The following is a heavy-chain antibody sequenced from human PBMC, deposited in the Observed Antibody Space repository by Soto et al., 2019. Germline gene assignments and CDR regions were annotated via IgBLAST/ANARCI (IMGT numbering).Heavy chain of an antibody. CDR1: GYTFTSYA. J-gene: IGHJ4*02. V-gene: IGHV1-69*13. Sequence: SVKVSCKASGYTFTSYAMHWVRQAPGQGLEWMGGIIPIFGTANYAQKFQGRVTITADESTSTAYMELSSLRSEDTAVYYCATGHPGADYWGQGTLVTVSS. D-gene: IGHD2-8*02. CDR2: IIPIFGTA. CDR3: ATGHPGADY.